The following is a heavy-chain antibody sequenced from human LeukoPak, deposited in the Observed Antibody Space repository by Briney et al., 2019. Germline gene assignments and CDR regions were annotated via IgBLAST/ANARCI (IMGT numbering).Heavy chain of an antibody. D-gene: IGHD1-26*01. J-gene: IGHJ3*02. V-gene: IGHV4-59*08. CDR2: NTGST. CDR1: GDSISSYF. Sequence: PSETLSLTCIVSGDSISSYFWSWIRQPPGKGLEWIGYNTGSTNYNPSLKSRVTISLDRSKNQFSLKLSSVTAADTALYYCARGRGYGGNYLRSFDIWGQGTMVTVSS. CDR3: ARGRGYGGNYLRSFDI.